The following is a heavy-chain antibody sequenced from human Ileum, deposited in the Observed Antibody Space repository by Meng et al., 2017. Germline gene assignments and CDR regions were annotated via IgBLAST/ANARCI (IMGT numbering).Heavy chain of an antibody. D-gene: IGHD1-1*01. J-gene: IGHJ5*02. CDR2: ISSSSSYI. CDR3: ARERQDNRWFDP. Sequence: ELQLVGSGGDLFKPGGSLRLSCAASGFTFSSYSMDWVCQAPGEGLEWVSSISSSSSYIYYADSLKGRFTISRDNAKNSLYLQMNSLRAEDTAVYYCARERQDNRWFDPWGQGTLVTVSS. V-gene: IGHV3-21*01. CDR1: GFTFSSYS.